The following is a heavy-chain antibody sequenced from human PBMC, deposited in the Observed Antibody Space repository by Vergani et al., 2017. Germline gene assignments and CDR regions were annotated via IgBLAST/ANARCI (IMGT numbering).Heavy chain of an antibody. V-gene: IGHV4-61*02. J-gene: IGHJ4*02. Sequence: QLRLQESGPGLLKPSQTLSLTCTVSGESIRSGSHYWSWIRQPAGKGPEWIGHIHTGGSTDLNPSFKSRVSISLDTSKNQFSLNLYSVTAADTAVYYCARGALWWLRQIDSWGQGTLVTVSS. D-gene: IGHD2-21*01. CDR1: GESIRSGSHY. CDR2: IHTGGST. CDR3: ARGALWWLRQIDS.